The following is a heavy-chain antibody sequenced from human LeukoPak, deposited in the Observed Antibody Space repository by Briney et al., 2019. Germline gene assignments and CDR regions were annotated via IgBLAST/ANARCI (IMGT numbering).Heavy chain of an antibody. CDR1: GFTFSSYA. CDR2: IRGGGDSK. J-gene: IGHJ4*02. V-gene: IGHV3-23*01. CDR3: ARGMDTKDTRPHY. Sequence: GGSLRLSCAASGFTFSSYAMSWVRQAPGKGLEWVSAIRGGGDSKHYADSVKGRFTISRDNSKNTMYLQMNGLRAEDTAVYYCARGMDTKDTRPHYWGQGTLVSVSS. D-gene: IGHD5-18*01.